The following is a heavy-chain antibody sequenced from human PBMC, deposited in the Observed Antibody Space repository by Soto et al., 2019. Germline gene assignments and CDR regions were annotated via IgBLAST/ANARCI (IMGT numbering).Heavy chain of an antibody. CDR1: GFTFSSYA. V-gene: IGHV3-30-3*01. CDR2: ISYDGSNK. Sequence: GGSLRLSCAASGFTFSSYAMHWVRQAPGKGLERVAVISYDGSNKYYADSVKGRFTISRDNSKNTLYLQMNSLRAEDTAVYYCARDHQQLVPDFDYWGQGTLVTVSS. J-gene: IGHJ4*02. D-gene: IGHD6-13*01. CDR3: ARDHQQLVPDFDY.